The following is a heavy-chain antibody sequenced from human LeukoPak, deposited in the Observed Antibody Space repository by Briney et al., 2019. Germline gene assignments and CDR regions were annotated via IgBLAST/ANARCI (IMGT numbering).Heavy chain of an antibody. CDR1: GGTFSSYA. J-gene: IGHJ4*02. V-gene: IGHV1-69*01. CDR3: ARARAPIVVVPAAPLSLDY. CDR2: IIPIFGTA. Sequence: SVTVSCKASGGTFSSYAISWVRQAPGQGLEWMGGIIPIFGTANYAQKFQGRVTITADESTSTAYVELSSLRSEDTAVYYCARARAPIVVVPAAPLSLDYWGQGTLVTVSS. D-gene: IGHD2-2*01.